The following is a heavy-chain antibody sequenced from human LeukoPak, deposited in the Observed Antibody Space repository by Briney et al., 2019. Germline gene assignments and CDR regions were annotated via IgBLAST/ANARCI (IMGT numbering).Heavy chain of an antibody. CDR1: GFTFSSYW. CDR2: INTDGSST. J-gene: IGHJ1*01. V-gene: IGHV3-74*01. D-gene: IGHD6-13*01. CDR3: ARDLQQLVLGPGTAIHAEYFQH. Sequence: PGGSLRLSCAASGFTFSSYWMHWVRQAPGKGLVWVSRINTDGSSTSYADSVKGRFTISRDNAKNTLYLQMNSLRAEDTAVYYCARDLQQLVLGPGTAIHAEYFQHWGQGTLVTVSS.